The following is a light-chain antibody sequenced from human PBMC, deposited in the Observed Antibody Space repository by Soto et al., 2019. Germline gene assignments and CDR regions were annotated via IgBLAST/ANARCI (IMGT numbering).Light chain of an antibody. CDR1: RSNIGRNY. J-gene: IGLJ2*01. Sequence: QSVLTQPPSASGTPGQRVSISCSGSRSNIGRNYVYWYQQLPGTAPKLLIQRNNERPSGVPDRFSGSKSGTSASLAISGLQSDDEADYYCAAWDASLKGVVFGGGTKVTVL. CDR3: AAWDASLKGVV. V-gene: IGLV1-47*01. CDR2: RNN.